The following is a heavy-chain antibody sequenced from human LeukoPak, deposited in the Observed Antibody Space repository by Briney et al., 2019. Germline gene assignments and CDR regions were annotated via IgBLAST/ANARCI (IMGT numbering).Heavy chain of an antibody. Sequence: ASVKVSCKASGYTFTGYYMHWVRQAPGQGLEWMGRINPNSGGTNYAQKFQGRVTMTRDTSISTAYMELSRLRSDDTAVYYCARDDDILTGYFVPWGQGTLVTVSS. J-gene: IGHJ4*02. D-gene: IGHD3-9*01. CDR1: GYTFTGYY. CDR3: ARDDDILTGYFVP. V-gene: IGHV1-2*06. CDR2: INPNSGGT.